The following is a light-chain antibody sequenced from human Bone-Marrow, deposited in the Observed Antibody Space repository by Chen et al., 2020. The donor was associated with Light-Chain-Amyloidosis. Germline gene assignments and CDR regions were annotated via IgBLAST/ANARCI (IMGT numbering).Light chain of an antibody. V-gene: IGLV3-21*02. CDR1: NIGSAS. Sequence: YVLTQPSSVSVAPGQAAAIACGGNNIGSASVHWYQQTPGSAPLLVVYHDRDRPAGTPERLSGSNSGNTASLTISRVEAGDEADYYCQVWDRSSDRPVCGGGTKLTVL. J-gene: IGLJ3*02. CDR2: HDR. CDR3: QVWDRSSDRPV.